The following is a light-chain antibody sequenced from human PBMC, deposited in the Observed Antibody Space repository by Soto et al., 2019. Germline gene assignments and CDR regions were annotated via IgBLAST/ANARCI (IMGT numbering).Light chain of an antibody. CDR1: QSVSSSY. V-gene: IGKV3-20*01. J-gene: IGKJ1*01. Sequence: EIVLTQSPGTLSLSPGERATLSCRASQSVSSSYLAWYQQKPGQAPRLLIYGASSRATGIPDRFSGSGSGTDFTLTISRLEPEDFAVYYCQQYGSSPQGTFGQGTK. CDR3: QQYGSSPQGT. CDR2: GAS.